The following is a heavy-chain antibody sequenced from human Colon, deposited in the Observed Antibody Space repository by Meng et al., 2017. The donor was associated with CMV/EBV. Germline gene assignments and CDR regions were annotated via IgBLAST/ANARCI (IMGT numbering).Heavy chain of an antibody. D-gene: IGHD2/OR15-2a*01. CDR1: GCTFLSYG. CDR2: ISPVIGTA. CDR3: ATDTLAQGVIEYFYGMDV. J-gene: IGHJ6*02. V-gene: IGHV1-69*06. Sequence: SSVTVPCKASGCTFLSYGYSWVRQAPGQELEWMGGISPVIGTANYAQKSQGRVTITADRSTSTAYLELSGLRSEDTAVYYCATDTLAQGVIEYFYGMDVWGQGTTVTVSS.